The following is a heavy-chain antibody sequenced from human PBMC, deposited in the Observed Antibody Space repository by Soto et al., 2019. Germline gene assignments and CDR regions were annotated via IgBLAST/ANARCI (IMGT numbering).Heavy chain of an antibody. CDR2: ISSSSSYI. CDR3: ARVVDSYGYLLDY. D-gene: IGHD5-18*01. CDR1: GFTFSSYS. Sequence: GGSLRLSCAASGFTFSSYSMNWVRQAPGKGLEWVSSISSSSSYIYYADSVKGRFTISRDNAKNSLYLQMNSLRAEDTAVYYCARVVDSYGYLLDYWGQGTLVTVSS. V-gene: IGHV3-21*01. J-gene: IGHJ4*02.